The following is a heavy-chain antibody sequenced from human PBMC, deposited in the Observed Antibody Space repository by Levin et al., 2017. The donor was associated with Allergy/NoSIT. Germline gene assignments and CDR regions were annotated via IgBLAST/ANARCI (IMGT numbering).Heavy chain of an antibody. CDR2: IYYSGST. CDR1: GGSISSYY. CDR3: ARKDYGDS. Sequence: GSLRLSCTVSGGSISSYYWSWIRQPPGKGLEWIGYIYYSGSTNYSPSLKSRVTISVDTSKNQFSLKLSSVTAADTAVYYCARKDYGDSWGQGTLVTVSS. V-gene: IGHV4-59*01. J-gene: IGHJ4*02.